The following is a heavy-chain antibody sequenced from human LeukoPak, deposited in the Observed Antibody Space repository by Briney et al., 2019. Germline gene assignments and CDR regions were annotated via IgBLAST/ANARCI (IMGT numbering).Heavy chain of an antibody. J-gene: IGHJ6*02. Sequence: PGGSLRLSCAASGFTFSSYAMSWVRQAPGKGLEWVSYISSSGSTIYYADSVKGRFTISRDNAKNSLYLQMNSLRAEDTAVYYCAREYSSSWYYYYYGMDVWGQGTTVTVSS. V-gene: IGHV3-48*03. D-gene: IGHD6-13*01. CDR2: ISSSGSTI. CDR3: AREYSSSWYYYYYGMDV. CDR1: GFTFSSYA.